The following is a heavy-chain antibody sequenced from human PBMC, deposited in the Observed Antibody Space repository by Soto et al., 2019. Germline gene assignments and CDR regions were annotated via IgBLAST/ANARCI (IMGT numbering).Heavy chain of an antibody. Sequence: SETPSLTCTVSGGSINSYFWSWIRQSPGKVLEWIGHIYYSGSTSYSPSLKSRVSISVDTTKNQYYLEVHSVTAAETAVCYCARAATNMVQFDYWGQGTLVTVSS. CDR3: ARAATNMVQFDY. CDR1: GGSINSYF. D-gene: IGHD3-10*01. CDR2: IYYSGST. J-gene: IGHJ4*02. V-gene: IGHV4-59*01.